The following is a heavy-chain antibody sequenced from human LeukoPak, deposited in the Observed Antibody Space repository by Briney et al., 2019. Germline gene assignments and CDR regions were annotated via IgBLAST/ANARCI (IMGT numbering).Heavy chain of an antibody. Sequence: GGSLRLSCAASGFTFSSYGMSWVRQAPGKGLEWISYISSGSNTIYYADSVKGRFTISRDNAKSSLYLQMNSLRAEDTAVYYCARAGLMVRGVYNWFDPWGQGTPVTVSS. V-gene: IGHV3-48*01. CDR3: ARAGLMVRGVYNWFDP. D-gene: IGHD3-10*01. J-gene: IGHJ5*02. CDR1: GFTFSSYG. CDR2: ISSGSNTI.